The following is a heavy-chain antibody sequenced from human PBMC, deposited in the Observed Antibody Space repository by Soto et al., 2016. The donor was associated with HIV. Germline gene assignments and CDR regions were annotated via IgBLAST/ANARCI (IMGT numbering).Heavy chain of an antibody. V-gene: IGHV1-8*03. D-gene: IGHD3-10*01. CDR2: MNPNSGNT. CDR3: ARGERITMVRGGPPYYYYMDV. CDR1: GYTFTDYS. J-gene: IGHJ6*03. Sequence: QVQLVQSGAEVKRPGASVKVSCKASGYTFTDYSIHWVRQATGQGLEWMGWMNPNSGNTGYAQKFQGRVTITRNTSISTAYMELSSLRSEDTAVYYCARGERITMVRGGPPYYYYMDVWGKGTTVTVSS.